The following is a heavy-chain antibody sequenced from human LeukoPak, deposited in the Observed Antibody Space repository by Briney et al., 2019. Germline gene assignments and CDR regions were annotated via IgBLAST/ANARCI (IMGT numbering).Heavy chain of an antibody. V-gene: IGHV3-30*02. D-gene: IGHD6-6*01. CDR2: VRYDGSNK. Sequence: GGSLRLSCAASGFTLSTYGMHWVRQAPGKGLEWVAFVRYDGSNKFHGDSVKGRFTISRDNSKNTLYLQMNSLRAEDTAVYYCAKDRGIAARKFLDYWGQGTLVTVSS. J-gene: IGHJ4*02. CDR3: AKDRGIAARKFLDY. CDR1: GFTLSTYG.